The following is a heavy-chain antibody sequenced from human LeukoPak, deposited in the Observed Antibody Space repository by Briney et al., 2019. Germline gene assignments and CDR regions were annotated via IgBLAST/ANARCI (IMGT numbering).Heavy chain of an antibody. CDR3: ARDPLGVGAFDI. Sequence: GGSLRLSCAASGFTFSSYSMNWVRQAPGKGLEWVSSISSSSSYIYYADSVKGRFTISRDNAKNSLYLQMNSLRAEDTAVYYCARDPLGVGAFDIWGQGTMVTVSS. D-gene: IGHD2-15*01. CDR2: ISSSSSYI. V-gene: IGHV3-21*01. CDR1: GFTFSSYS. J-gene: IGHJ3*02.